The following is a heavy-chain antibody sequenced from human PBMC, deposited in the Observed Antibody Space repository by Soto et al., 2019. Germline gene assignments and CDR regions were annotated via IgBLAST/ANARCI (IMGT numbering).Heavy chain of an antibody. V-gene: IGHV3-23*01. CDR1: GFIFSNNA. J-gene: IGHJ3*02. Sequence: PGGSLRLSCAASGFIFSNNAMSWVRQAPGKGLEWVSAISGSSGSTFYADSVKGRFTISRDNSKNTLYLQMNSLRAEDTALYYCAKNSGYCYDAFDIWGQGTLVTVSS. CDR3: AKNSGYCYDAFDI. CDR2: ISGSSGST. D-gene: IGHD3-22*01.